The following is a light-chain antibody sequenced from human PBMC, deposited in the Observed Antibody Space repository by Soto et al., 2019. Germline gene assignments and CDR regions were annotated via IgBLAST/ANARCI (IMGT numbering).Light chain of an antibody. CDR1: SSDVGGYNY. CDR2: DVS. J-gene: IGLJ2*01. V-gene: IGLV2-14*01. CDR3: SSYTSSSTPVV. Sequence: QSVLTQPASVSGSPGQSITISCTGTSSDVGGYNYVSWYQQHPGKAPKLIIFDVSNRPSGVSSRFSGSKSGNTASLTISGLQAEDEDDYYCSSYTSSSTPVVFGGGTKLTVL.